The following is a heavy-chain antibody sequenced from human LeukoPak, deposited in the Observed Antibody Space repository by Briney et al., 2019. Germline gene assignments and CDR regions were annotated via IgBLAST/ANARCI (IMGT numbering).Heavy chain of an antibody. D-gene: IGHD3-10*01. CDR2: IYPGDSDT. J-gene: IGHJ5*02. CDR1: GYSFTSYW. CDR3: ARNPLYGSGSYVNWFDP. Sequence: GESLKISCKGSGYSFTSYWIGLVRQMPGKGLEWMGIIYPGDSDTRYSPSFQGQVTISADKSISTAYLQWSSLKASDTAMYYCARNPLYGSGSYVNWFDPWGQGTLVTVSS. V-gene: IGHV5-51*01.